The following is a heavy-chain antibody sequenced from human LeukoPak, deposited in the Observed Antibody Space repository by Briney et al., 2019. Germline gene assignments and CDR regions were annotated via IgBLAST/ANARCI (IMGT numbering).Heavy chain of an antibody. CDR1: GYTFASYG. CDR3: ARDAVHGSNVYIWFDL. CDR2: ISAYNGNT. D-gene: IGHD1-26*01. J-gene: IGHJ5*02. V-gene: IGHV1-18*01. Sequence: ASVKVSXKASGYTFASYGISWVRQAPGQGLEWMGWISAYNGNTNYAQKFQGRVTMTTDTFTSTAYMEVRSLRSDDTAVYYCARDAVHGSNVYIWFDLWGQGTLVTVSS.